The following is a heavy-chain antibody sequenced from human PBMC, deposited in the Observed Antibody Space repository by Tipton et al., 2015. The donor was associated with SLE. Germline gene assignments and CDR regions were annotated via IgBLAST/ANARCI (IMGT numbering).Heavy chain of an antibody. CDR2: IYHSGST. CDR1: GGSISSSNW. CDR3: ARGWSSGWILSFDY. J-gene: IGHJ4*02. V-gene: IGHV4-4*02. Sequence: TLSLTCAVSGGSISSSNWWSWVRQPPGKGLEWIGEIYHSGSTNYNPSLKSRVTISVDTSKNQFSLKLSSVTAADTAVYYCARGWSSGWILSFDYWGQGTLVTVSS. D-gene: IGHD6-19*01.